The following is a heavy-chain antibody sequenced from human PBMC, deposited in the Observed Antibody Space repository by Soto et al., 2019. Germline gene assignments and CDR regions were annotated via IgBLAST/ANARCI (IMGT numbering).Heavy chain of an antibody. D-gene: IGHD2-15*01. CDR3: ARRKLPGPGSAFDL. CDR2: IIPIFGTA. Sequence: SVKDSCKASGGTFSSYSISCVRQALGQGLEWMGGIIPIFGTANYAQKFQGRVTMTRDTSISTAYLELNSLRSDDTAMYYCARRKLPGPGSAFDLWGQGTMVTVSS. CDR1: GGTFSSYS. V-gene: IGHV1-69*05. J-gene: IGHJ3*01.